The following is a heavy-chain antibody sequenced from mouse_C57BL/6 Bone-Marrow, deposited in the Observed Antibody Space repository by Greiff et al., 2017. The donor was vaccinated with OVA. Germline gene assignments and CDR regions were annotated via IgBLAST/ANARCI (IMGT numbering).Heavy chain of an antibody. CDR2: ICLADDK. J-gene: IGHJ3*01. CDR3: ARSIYYYGSSLAWFAY. V-gene: IGHV8-8*01. CDR1: FFSLSTFFMF. Sequence: QVTLKVSGPGILHPSHTLSLTFSFSFFSLSTFFMFVFLILHPSGKGLEFLAHICLADDKYYNPALKSRLTISKDTSKNQVFLKIANVDTADTATYYCARSIYYYGSSLAWFAYWGQGTLVTVSA. D-gene: IGHD1-1*01.